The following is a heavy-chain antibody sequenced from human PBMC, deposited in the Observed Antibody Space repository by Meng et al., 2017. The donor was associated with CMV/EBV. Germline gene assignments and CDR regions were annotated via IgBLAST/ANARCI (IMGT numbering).Heavy chain of an antibody. J-gene: IGHJ4*02. V-gene: IGHV1-68*01. CDR1: GYTFTYCS. Sequence: ASVKVSCKASGYTFTYCSLHWLQQAPGQGLERMRWITLYNGNTNYAKKFQGRVTITRDMSLRTAYIELSSLRSEDSAVYYCARGYSSGWYGGRANDYWGQGTLVTVSS. D-gene: IGHD6-19*01. CDR2: ITLYNGNT. CDR3: ARGYSSGWYGGRANDY.